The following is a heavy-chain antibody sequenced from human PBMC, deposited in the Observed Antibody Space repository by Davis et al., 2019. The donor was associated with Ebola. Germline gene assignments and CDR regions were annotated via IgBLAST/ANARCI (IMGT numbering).Heavy chain of an antibody. CDR3: ARDTYYQGWYFDY. V-gene: IGHV3-33*01. CDR2: IWYDGSNK. D-gene: IGHD2-2*01. Sequence: GESLKISCAASGFTFSSYGMHWVRQAPGKGLEWVAVIWYDGSNKYYADSVKGQFTISRDNSKNTLYLQMNSLRAEDTAVYYCARDTYYQGWYFDYWGQGTLVTVSS. CDR1: GFTFSSYG. J-gene: IGHJ4*02.